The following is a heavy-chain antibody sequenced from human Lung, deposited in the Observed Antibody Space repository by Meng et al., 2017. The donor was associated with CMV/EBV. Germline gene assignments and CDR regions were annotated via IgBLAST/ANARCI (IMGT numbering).Heavy chain of an antibody. V-gene: IGHV3-23*01. CDR2: IVGAGGKT. J-gene: IGHJ4*02. D-gene: IGHD3-9*01. CDR3: AKDRRFGHDILTVLDY. Sequence: SCAASGFKFDSYAMSWVRQAPGKGLEWVAAIVGAGGKTHYADSVRGRFTISRDNFKNTLYLEMDSLRGEDTAVYYCAKDRRFGHDILTVLDYWGQGKXVTVSS. CDR1: GFKFDSYA.